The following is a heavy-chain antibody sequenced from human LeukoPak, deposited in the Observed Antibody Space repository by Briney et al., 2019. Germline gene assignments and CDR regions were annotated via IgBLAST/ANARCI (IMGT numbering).Heavy chain of an antibody. D-gene: IGHD3-22*01. V-gene: IGHV5-10-1*01. CDR1: GYSFTSYW. J-gene: IGHJ3*02. CDR2: IDPRDSYI. CDR3: ARFDSSIDVFDI. Sequence: GESLKISCKGSGYSFTSYWINWVRQMPGKGTEWMGRIDPRDSYINYSPSFQGHVTISADKSISTAYLQWSSLKASDAAIYYCARFDSSIDVFDIWGQGTMVTVSS.